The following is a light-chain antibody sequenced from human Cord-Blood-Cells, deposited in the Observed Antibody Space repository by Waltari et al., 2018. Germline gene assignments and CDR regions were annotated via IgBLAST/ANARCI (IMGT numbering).Light chain of an antibody. CDR1: SSHVGGYNY. J-gene: IGLJ3*02. CDR2: DVS. CDR3: CSYAGSYTWV. V-gene: IGLV2-11*01. Sequence: QSALTQPRSVSGSPGPSVTISCTGTSSHVGGYNYVSWYQQHPGKAPKLMIYDVSKRPSGVPDRFSGSKSGNTASLTISGLQAEDEADYYCCSYAGSYTWVFGGGTKLTVL.